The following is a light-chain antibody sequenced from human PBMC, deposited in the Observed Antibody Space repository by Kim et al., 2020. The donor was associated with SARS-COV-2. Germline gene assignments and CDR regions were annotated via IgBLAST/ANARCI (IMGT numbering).Light chain of an antibody. CDR3: QSYDSSLSGLGV. J-gene: IGLJ3*02. CDR1: SSNIGAGYD. CDR2: GIS. Sequence: QSVLTQPPSVSGAPGQRVTISCTGSSSNIGAGYDVHWYQQLPGTAPKLLIYGISNRPSGVPDRFSGSKSGTSASLAITGLQAEDEADYYCQSYDSSLSGLGVFGGGTQLTVL. V-gene: IGLV1-40*01.